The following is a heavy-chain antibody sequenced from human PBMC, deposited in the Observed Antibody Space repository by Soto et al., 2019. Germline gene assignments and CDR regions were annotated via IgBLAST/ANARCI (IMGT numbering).Heavy chain of an antibody. V-gene: IGHV1-46*01. CDR1: GYTFTSYY. CDR3: AREVVGDYDILTGYYRPNYGMDV. CDR2: INPSGGST. D-gene: IGHD3-9*01. Sequence: ASVKVSCKASGYTFTSYYMHWVRQAPGQGLEWMEIINPSGGSTSYAQKFQGGVTMTRDTPTSTVYMELSSLRSEDTAVYYCAREVVGDYDILTGYYRPNYGMDVWGQGTTVTVYS. J-gene: IGHJ6*02.